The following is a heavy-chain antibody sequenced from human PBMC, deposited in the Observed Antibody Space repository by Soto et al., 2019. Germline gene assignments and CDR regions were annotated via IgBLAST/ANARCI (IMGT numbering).Heavy chain of an antibody. V-gene: IGHV3-30-3*01. CDR1: GFTFSSYA. CDR2: ISYDGSNK. CDR3: AREGLHTVTPGLDALDI. D-gene: IGHD4-17*01. Sequence: PGGSLRLSCAASGFTFSSYAMHWVRQAPGKGLEWVAVISYDGSNKYYADSVKGRFTISRDNSKNTLYLQMNSLRAEDTAVYYCAREGLHTVTPGLDALDIWGQGTMVTVSS. J-gene: IGHJ3*02.